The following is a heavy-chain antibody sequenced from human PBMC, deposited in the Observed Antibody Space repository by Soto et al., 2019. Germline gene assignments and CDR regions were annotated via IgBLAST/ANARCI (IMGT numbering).Heavy chain of an antibody. V-gene: IGHV1-3*01. CDR3: ARDRPYCTNGVCSGMDV. J-gene: IGHJ6*02. D-gene: IGHD2-8*01. CDR2: INAGNGNT. CDR1: GYTFTSYA. Sequence: ASVKVSCKASGYTFTSYAMHWVRQAPGQRLEWMGWINAGNGNTKYSQKFQGRVTITRDTSASTAYMELSSLRSEDTAVYYCARDRPYCTNGVCSGMDVWGQGTTVTVSS.